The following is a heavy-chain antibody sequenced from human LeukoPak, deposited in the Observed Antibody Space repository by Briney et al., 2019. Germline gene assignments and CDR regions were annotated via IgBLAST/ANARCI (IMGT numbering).Heavy chain of an antibody. V-gene: IGHV1-18*01. CDR2: ISAYNGNT. Sequence: ASVKVSCKASGYTFTSYGISWVRQAPGQGLEWMGWISAYNGNTNYAQKLQGRVTMTTDTSTSTAYMELRSLGSDDTAVYYCARLDAFDTAMNRNWFDPWGQGTLVTVSS. D-gene: IGHD5-18*01. CDR1: GYTFTSYG. J-gene: IGHJ5*02. CDR3: ARLDAFDTAMNRNWFDP.